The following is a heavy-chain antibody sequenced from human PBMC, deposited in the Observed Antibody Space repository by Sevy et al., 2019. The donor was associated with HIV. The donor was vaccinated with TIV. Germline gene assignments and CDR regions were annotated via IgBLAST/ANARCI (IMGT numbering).Heavy chain of an antibody. CDR2: ISGSGGST. CDR1: GFTFSSYA. V-gene: IGHV3-23*01. D-gene: IGHD3-22*01. Sequence: GGSLRLSCAASGFTFSSYAMSWVRQAPGKGLEWVSAISGSGGSTYYADSVKGRFTISRDNSKNTLYLQMNSLRAEDTAVDYCAKDMYYYDSSDENYWGQGTLVTVSS. J-gene: IGHJ4*02. CDR3: AKDMYYYDSSDENY.